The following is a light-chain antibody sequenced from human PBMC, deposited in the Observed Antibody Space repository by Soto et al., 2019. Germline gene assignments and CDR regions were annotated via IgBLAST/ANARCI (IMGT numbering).Light chain of an antibody. CDR3: QQYDKFPIT. V-gene: IGKV1-27*01. Sequence: DIQMTQSPSSLSAFVGDRVTITCRASQDIYSCLAWYQQKPGKVPKLLIYAASTLQSGVPSRFSGSGSGTDFTLTISSLQPEDVATYSCQQYDKFPITFGQGTRLEIK. CDR2: AAS. J-gene: IGKJ5*01. CDR1: QDIYSC.